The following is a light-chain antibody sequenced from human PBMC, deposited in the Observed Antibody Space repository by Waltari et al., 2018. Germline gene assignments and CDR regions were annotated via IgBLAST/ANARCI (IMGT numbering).Light chain of an antibody. CDR1: QSVSSN. Sequence: EIVMTQSPATLSVSPGERATLSCRASQSVSSNLDWYQQKPGQAPRLLIYGASTRATGIPARFSGSESGTEFTLTISSLQSEDFAVYYCQQYNNWPRGTFGQGTKLEIK. V-gene: IGKV3-15*01. CDR3: QQYNNWPRGT. J-gene: IGKJ2*01. CDR2: GAS.